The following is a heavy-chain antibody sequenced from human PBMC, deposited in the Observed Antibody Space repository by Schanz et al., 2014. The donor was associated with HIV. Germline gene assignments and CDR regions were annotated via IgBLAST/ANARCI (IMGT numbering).Heavy chain of an antibody. CDR1: GGTFRSNA. D-gene: IGHD6-6*01. V-gene: IGHV1-69*01. CDR3: ARAEGYSTSSAWGEDYNYYGMDV. J-gene: IGHJ6*02. CDR2: FNVMLSKI. Sequence: QVQLVQSGAEVKKTGSSVKVSCKASGGTFRSNAITWVRQAPGQGLEWIGHFNVMLSKINSAQKFQGRVSMTADPSTNTAYMEMRGLRSDDTAVYYCARAEGYSTSSAWGEDYNYYGMDVWGQGTTVTVSS.